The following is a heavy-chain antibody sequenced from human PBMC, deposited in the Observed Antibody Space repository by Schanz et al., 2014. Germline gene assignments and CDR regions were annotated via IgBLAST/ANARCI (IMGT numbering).Heavy chain of an antibody. CDR3: TRGGYSYALSAFDI. J-gene: IGHJ3*02. CDR1: GYTFTSYD. CDR2: ITAYNGDT. V-gene: IGHV1-18*01. Sequence: QVQLVQSWAEVKGPGASVRVSCKASGYTFTSYDFNWVRQAPGQGLEWMGWITAYNGDTNYALKLQGRVTMTTDTSTGTAYMELRSLRSDDTALYYCTRGGYSYALSAFDIWGQGTMVTVSS. D-gene: IGHD5-18*01.